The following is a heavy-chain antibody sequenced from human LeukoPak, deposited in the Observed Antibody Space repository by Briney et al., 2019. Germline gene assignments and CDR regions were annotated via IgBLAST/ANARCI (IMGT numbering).Heavy chain of an antibody. CDR3: ARDQYQLAPMDV. CDR1: GFTFSSYG. V-gene: IGHV3-30*03. J-gene: IGHJ6*02. CDR2: ISYDGSNK. D-gene: IGHD2-2*01. Sequence: GGSLRLSCAASGFTFSSYGMHRVRQAPGKGLEWVAVISYDGSNKYYADSVKGRFTISRDNSKNTLYLQMNSLRAEDTAVYYCARDQYQLAPMDVWGQGTTVTVSS.